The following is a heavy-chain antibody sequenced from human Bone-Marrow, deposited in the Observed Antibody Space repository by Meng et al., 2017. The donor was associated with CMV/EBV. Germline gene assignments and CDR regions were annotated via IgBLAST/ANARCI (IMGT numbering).Heavy chain of an antibody. J-gene: IGHJ5*02. V-gene: IGHV1-69*10. CDR2: IIPIPGIA. Sequence: SVKVSCKASGGTFSSYAISWVRQAPGQGLEWMGGIIPIPGIANYAQKVQGRVTITADKPTSTAYWEQSSLRSEDTAVYYCARVLNHWGQGTLVTVSS. CDR3: ARVLNH. CDR1: GGTFSSYA. D-gene: IGHD2/OR15-2a*01.